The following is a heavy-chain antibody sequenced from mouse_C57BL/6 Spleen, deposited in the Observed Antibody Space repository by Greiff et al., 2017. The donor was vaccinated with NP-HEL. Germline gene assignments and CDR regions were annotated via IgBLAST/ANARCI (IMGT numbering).Heavy chain of an antibody. CDR2: ISNLAYSI. J-gene: IGHJ4*01. D-gene: IGHD2-1*01. CDR1: GFTFSDYG. V-gene: IGHV5-15*01. CDR3: ARQDGNYEEGAMDY. Sequence: EVQLVESGGGLVQPGGSLKLSCAASGFTFSDYGMAWVRQAPRKGPEWVAFISNLAYSIYYADTVTGRFTISRENAKNTLYLEMSSLRSEDTAMYYCARQDGNYEEGAMDYWGQGTSVTVSS.